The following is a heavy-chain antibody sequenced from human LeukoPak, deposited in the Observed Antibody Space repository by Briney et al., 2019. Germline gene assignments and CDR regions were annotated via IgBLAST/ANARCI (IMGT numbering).Heavy chain of an antibody. Sequence: AGGSLRLSCAASGFTFSSYAMSWVRQAPGEGLEWVSAISGSGGSTYYADSVKGRFTISRDNSKNTLYLQMNSLRAEDTAVYYCAKDLRDIVVVPAAIGYYYYYMDVWGKGTTVTVSS. J-gene: IGHJ6*03. CDR1: GFTFSSYA. CDR2: ISGSGGST. D-gene: IGHD2-2*02. V-gene: IGHV3-23*01. CDR3: AKDLRDIVVVPAAIGYYYYYMDV.